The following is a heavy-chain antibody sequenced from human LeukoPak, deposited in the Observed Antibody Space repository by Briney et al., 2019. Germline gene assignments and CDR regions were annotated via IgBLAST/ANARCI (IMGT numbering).Heavy chain of an antibody. CDR1: GVSISSYY. Sequence: SETLSLTCTVSGVSISSYYWSWIRQPAGKGLEWIGRIYTSGSTNYNPSLKSRVTMSVDTSKNQFSLKLSSVTAADTAVYYCASGKLRTHFDYWGQGTLVTVSS. J-gene: IGHJ4*02. D-gene: IGHD1-26*01. V-gene: IGHV4-4*07. CDR3: ASGKLRTHFDY. CDR2: IYTSGST.